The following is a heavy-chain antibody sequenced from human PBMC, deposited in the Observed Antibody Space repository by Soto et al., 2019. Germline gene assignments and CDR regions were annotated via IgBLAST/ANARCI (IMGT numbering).Heavy chain of an antibody. J-gene: IGHJ6*02. D-gene: IGHD3-10*01. Sequence: GGSLRLSCAASGFTFSSYAMSWVRQAPGKGLEWVSAISGSGGSTYYADSVKGRFTISRDNSKNTLYLQMNSLRAEDTAVYYCAKAGPAVRGVGYYGMDVWGQGTTVTVSS. CDR2: ISGSGGST. CDR3: AKAGPAVRGVGYYGMDV. V-gene: IGHV3-23*01. CDR1: GFTFSSYA.